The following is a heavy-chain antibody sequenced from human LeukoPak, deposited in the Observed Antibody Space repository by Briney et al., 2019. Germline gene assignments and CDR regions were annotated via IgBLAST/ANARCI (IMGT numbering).Heavy chain of an antibody. D-gene: IGHD2/OR15-2a*01. Sequence: SETLSLTCSVSGGSISGYYWSWIRQPPGKGLEWIAYIHYSETTSYNPSLKSRVTISVDMSKNQFSLQLSSVTAADTALYYCARPTTTLDAFDIWGQGTMVTVFS. CDR3: ARPTTTLDAFDI. CDR1: GGSISGYY. J-gene: IGHJ3*02. CDR2: IHYSETT. V-gene: IGHV4-59*01.